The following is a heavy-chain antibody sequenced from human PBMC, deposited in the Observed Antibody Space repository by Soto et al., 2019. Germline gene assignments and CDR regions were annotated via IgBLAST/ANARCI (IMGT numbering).Heavy chain of an antibody. Sequence: ASVKVSCKASGYTFTSYAMHWVRQAPGQRLEWMGWINAGNGNTKYSQKFQGRVTITRDTSASTAYMELSSLRSEDTAVYYCARSYSNHDWFDPWGQGTLVTVSS. J-gene: IGHJ5*02. CDR2: INAGNGNT. CDR3: ARSYSNHDWFDP. CDR1: GYTFTSYA. D-gene: IGHD4-4*01. V-gene: IGHV1-3*01.